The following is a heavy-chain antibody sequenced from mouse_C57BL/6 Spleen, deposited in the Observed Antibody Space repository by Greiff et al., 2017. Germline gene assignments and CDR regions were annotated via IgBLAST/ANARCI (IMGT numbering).Heavy chain of an antibody. D-gene: IGHD2-1*01. CDR1: GYSITSGYY. Sequence: ESGPGLVKPSQSLSLTCSVTGYSITSGYYWNWIRQFPGNKLEWMGYISYDGSNNYNPSLKNRISITRDTSKNQFFLKLNSVTTEDTATYYCARMNYYGNWYFDVWGTGTTVTVSS. CDR3: ARMNYYGNWYFDV. CDR2: ISYDGSN. J-gene: IGHJ1*03. V-gene: IGHV3-6*01.